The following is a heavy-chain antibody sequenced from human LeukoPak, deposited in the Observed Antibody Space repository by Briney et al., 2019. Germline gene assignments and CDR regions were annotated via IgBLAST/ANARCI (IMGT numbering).Heavy chain of an antibody. V-gene: IGHV1-18*01. J-gene: IGHJ4*02. CDR3: ARDQGRFGAAAAGRDTDY. D-gene: IGHD6-13*01. CDR1: GYTXTTYG. CDR2: ISPYNGHT. Sequence: ASVKVSCKASGYTXTTYGISWVRQAPGQGLEWMGWISPYNGHTNYAQKLQGRVTMTTDTSTSTAYMELWSLRSDDTAVYYCARDQGRFGAAAAGRDTDYWGQGTLVTVSS.